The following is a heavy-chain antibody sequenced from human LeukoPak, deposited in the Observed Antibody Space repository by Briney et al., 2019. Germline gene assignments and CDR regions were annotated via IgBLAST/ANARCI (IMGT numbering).Heavy chain of an antibody. V-gene: IGHV3-30*04. CDR2: ISYDGSNK. D-gene: IGHD3-16*01. CDR1: GFTFSSYA. CDR3: ARSHPPYDYVWGSSDH. Sequence: GGSLRLSCAASGFTFSSYAMHWVRQALGKGLEWVAVISYDGSNKYYADSVKGRFTISRDNSKNTLYLQMNSLRAEDTAVYYCARSHPPYDYVWGSSDHWGQGTLVTVSS. J-gene: IGHJ4*02.